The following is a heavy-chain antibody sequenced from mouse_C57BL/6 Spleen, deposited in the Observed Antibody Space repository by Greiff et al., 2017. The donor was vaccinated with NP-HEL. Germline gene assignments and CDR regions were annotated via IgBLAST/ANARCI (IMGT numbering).Heavy chain of an antibody. D-gene: IGHD2-3*01. Sequence: QVQLQQPGAELVKPGASVKLSCKASGYTFTSYWMHWVKQRPGQGLEWIGMIHPNSGSTNYNEKFKSKATLTVDNSSSTAYMQLSSLTSEDSAVYYCARYGYYDYFDYGGQGTTLTVSS. CDR3: ARYGYYDYFDY. CDR2: IHPNSGST. V-gene: IGHV1-64*01. CDR1: GYTFTSYW. J-gene: IGHJ2*01.